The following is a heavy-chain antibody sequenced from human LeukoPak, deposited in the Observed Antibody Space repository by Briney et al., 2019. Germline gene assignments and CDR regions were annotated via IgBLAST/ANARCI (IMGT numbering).Heavy chain of an antibody. CDR1: GFTFSTYA. CDR2: ISKTSSPI. J-gene: IGHJ4*02. V-gene: IGHV3-48*01. CDR3: ARDSFDSSGYYVNPDF. D-gene: IGHD3-22*01. Sequence: PGGSLRLSCAASGFTFSTYAMNWVRQAPGKGLEWVSYISKTSSPIFYADAVKGRFSISRDNAKNLLYLQMNSLRAEDTAVYYCARDSFDSSGYYVNPDFWGQGTLVTVSS.